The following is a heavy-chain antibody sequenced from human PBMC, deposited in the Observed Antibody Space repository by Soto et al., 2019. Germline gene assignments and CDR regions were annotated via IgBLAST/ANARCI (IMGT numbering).Heavy chain of an antibody. D-gene: IGHD2-8*01. V-gene: IGHV1-46*01. CDR2: INPSGGST. CDR1: GYTFTSYY. Sequence: ASVKVSCKASGYTFTSYYMHWVRQAPGQGLEWMGIINPSGGSTSYAQKFQGRVTMTRDTSTSTVYMELSSLRSEDTAVYYCARSQPEGTNGVFYYSPFDYWGQGTLVTVAS. CDR3: ARSQPEGTNGVFYYSPFDY. J-gene: IGHJ4*02.